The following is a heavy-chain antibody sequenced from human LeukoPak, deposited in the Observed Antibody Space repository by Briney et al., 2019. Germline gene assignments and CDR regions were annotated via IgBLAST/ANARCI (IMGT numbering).Heavy chain of an antibody. CDR2: ISYDGSNE. CDR1: GFTFSSYV. Sequence: GGSLRLSCAGSGFTFSSYVMHWVRPAPGKGLAWVAIISYDGSNEYYADSVKGRFTISRDNSKNTLYLQMNSLRAADTAVYYCARGEDGYNSTTHCYWFDPWGQGTLVTVSS. V-gene: IGHV3-30*04. D-gene: IGHD5-24*01. CDR3: ARGEDGYNSTTHCYWFDP. J-gene: IGHJ5*02.